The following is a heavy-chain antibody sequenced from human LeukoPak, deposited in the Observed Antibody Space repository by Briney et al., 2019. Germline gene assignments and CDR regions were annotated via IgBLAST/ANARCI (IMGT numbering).Heavy chain of an antibody. V-gene: IGHV4-31*03. J-gene: IGHJ5*02. D-gene: IGHD3-10*01. CDR2: IYYSGST. CDR3: ARSLPHYGSGSCWFAP. Sequence: SETLSLTCTVSGDSISSGGYYCSWIRQHPGKGLVLIGYIYYSGSTYYNPSLKSRVTISVDTAKNQFSLKLSSVTAADTAVYYCARSLPHYGSGSCWFAPWGQGTLVTVSS. CDR1: GDSISSGGYY.